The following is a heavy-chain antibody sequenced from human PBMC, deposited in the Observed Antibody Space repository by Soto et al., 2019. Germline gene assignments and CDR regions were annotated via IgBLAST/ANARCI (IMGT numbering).Heavy chain of an antibody. CDR3: VRQGGGATTPGEDY. D-gene: IGHD2-15*01. J-gene: IGHJ4*02. Sequence: QVQLVQSGAEVKKPGASVKVSCKASGYTFVAFDIAWVRQASGQGLEWVGWVNPDTGDTAYKREFQGRLSMARDTSINTGYNEVRRLTPDGTAKEFCVRQGGGATTPGEDYWGQGNL. V-gene: IGHV1-8*01. CDR1: GYTFVAFD. CDR2: VNPDTGDT.